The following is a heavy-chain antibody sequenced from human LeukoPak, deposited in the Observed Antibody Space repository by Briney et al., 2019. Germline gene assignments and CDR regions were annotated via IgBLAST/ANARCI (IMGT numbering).Heavy chain of an antibody. CDR2: INSDGSST. J-gene: IGHJ4*02. V-gene: IGHV3-74*01. CDR3: TRAPMTTWDHGY. D-gene: IGHD2/OR15-2a*01. CDR1: GFTFSSYW. Sequence: PGGSLRLSCAASGFTFSSYWMYWVRQAPGKGLVWVSRINSDGSSTTYADSVKGRFTISRDNAKNTVYLQMNGLRAEDTAVYYCTRAPMTTWDHGYWGQGTLVTVSS.